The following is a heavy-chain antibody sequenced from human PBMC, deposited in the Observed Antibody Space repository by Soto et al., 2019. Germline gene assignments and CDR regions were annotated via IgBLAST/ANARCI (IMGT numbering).Heavy chain of an antibody. CDR2: IWYDGSNK. CDR1: GFTFSSYG. CDR3: ARDMGSSWYDRLDP. J-gene: IGHJ5*02. V-gene: IGHV3-33*01. D-gene: IGHD6-13*01. Sequence: GGSLRLSCAASGFTFSSYGMHWVRQAPGKGLEWVAVIWYDGSNKYYADSVKGRFTISRDNSKNTLYLQMNSLRAEDTAVYYCARDMGSSWYDRLDPWGQGTLVTVSS.